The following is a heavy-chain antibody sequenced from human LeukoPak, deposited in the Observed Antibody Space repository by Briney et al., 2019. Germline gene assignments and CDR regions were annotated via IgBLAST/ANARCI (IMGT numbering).Heavy chain of an antibody. CDR1: GFTFSNYA. D-gene: IGHD3-22*01. CDR3: AKDNDMGWYYYYMDV. CDR2: ISGSGSST. J-gene: IGHJ6*03. Sequence: GGSLRLSCAASGFTFSNYAMSWVRQAPGKGLEWVSAISGSGSSTYYADSVKGRFTISRDNSKNTLYLQMNSLRAEDTAVYYCAKDNDMGWYYYYMDVWGKGTTVTISS. V-gene: IGHV3-23*01.